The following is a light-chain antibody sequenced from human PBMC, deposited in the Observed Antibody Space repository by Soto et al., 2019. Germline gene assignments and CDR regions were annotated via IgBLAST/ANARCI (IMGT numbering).Light chain of an antibody. J-gene: IGLJ1*01. CDR3: SSYTSSSTLV. CDR2: EVS. Sequence: ALTQPASVSGSPGQSITISCTGTSSDVGGYNYVSWYQQHPGKAPKLMIYEVSNRPSGVSNRFSGSKSGNTASLTISGLQAEDEAYYYCSSYTSSSTLVFGTGTKVTVL. V-gene: IGLV2-14*01. CDR1: SSDVGGYNY.